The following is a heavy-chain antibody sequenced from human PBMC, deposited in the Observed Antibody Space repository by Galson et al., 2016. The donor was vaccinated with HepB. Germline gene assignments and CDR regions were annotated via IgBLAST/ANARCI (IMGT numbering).Heavy chain of an antibody. CDR2: IKQDGSEK. CDR1: GFMFETYW. D-gene: IGHD3-10*01. J-gene: IGHJ4*02. CDR3: ARGRATSVRGLVGYYFDW. Sequence: SLRLSCAGSGFMFETYWMSWVRRAPGKGLEWVANIKQDGSEKFYADSLRGRFTVSRDNARNSVFLQMNSLRAEDTAVYYCARGRATSVRGLVGYYFDWWGQGTRVAVSS. V-gene: IGHV3-7*01.